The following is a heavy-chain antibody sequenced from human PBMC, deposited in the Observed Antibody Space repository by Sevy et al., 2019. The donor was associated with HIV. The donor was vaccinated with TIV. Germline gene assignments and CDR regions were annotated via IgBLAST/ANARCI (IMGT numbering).Heavy chain of an antibody. CDR1: GYTFTSYG. J-gene: IGHJ4*02. CDR3: AGDMGGYGGNSIDY. Sequence: ASVKVSCKASGYTFTSYGISWVRQAPGQGLEWMGWISAYNGNTNYAQKLQGRVTMTTDTSTSTAYMELRRLRSDDTAVYYWAGDMGGYGGNSIDYWGQGTLVTVSS. V-gene: IGHV1-18*01. D-gene: IGHD2-21*02. CDR2: ISAYNGNT.